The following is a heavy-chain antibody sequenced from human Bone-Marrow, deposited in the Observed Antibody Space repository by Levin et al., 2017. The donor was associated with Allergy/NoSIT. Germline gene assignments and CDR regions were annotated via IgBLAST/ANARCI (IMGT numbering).Heavy chain of an antibody. Sequence: GGSLRLSCAASGFSFDDYAMHWVRQVPGKGLEWVSGISWNTNHIGYADFVKGRFTISRDNAKKSLYLQMNNLRVEDTALYYCAKDITDCSKTSCPISTYYYGLDVWGQGTTVTVSS. CDR1: GFSFDDYA. V-gene: IGHV3-9*01. D-gene: IGHD2-2*01. J-gene: IGHJ6*02. CDR2: ISWNTNHI. CDR3: AKDITDCSKTSCPISTYYYGLDV.